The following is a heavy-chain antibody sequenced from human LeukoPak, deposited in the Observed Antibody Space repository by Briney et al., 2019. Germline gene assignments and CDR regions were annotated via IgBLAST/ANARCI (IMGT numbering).Heavy chain of an antibody. CDR2: ISWNSGSI. CDR1: GFTFEDYA. D-gene: IGHD5-18*01. V-gene: IGHV3-9*01. J-gene: IGHJ4*02. CDR3: AKDSSSLVGYSCGYNFDY. Sequence: PGGSLRLSCAASGFTFEDYAMHWVRQAPGKGLEWVSGISWNSGSIGYADSVKGRFTISRDNAKNSLYLQMNSLRAEDTALYYCAKDSSSLVGYSCGYNFDYWGQGTLVTVSS.